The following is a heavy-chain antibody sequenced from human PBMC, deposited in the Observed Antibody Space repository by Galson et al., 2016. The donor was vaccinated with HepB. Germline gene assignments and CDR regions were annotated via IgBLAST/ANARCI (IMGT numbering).Heavy chain of an antibody. CDR1: GGSFSDYA. V-gene: IGHV1-69*04. J-gene: IGHJ4*02. Sequence: SVKVSCKVSGGSFSDYAFAWVRQAPGQGLEWMGRVIPMVGMAKYAQKFQGRVTLTADTSTKTAYMEFNSLTSEGTAIYYCARVDCSGSNCCWAYWGQGTLVTVSS. CDR2: VIPMVGMA. CDR3: ARVDCSGSNCCWAY. D-gene: IGHD2-15*01.